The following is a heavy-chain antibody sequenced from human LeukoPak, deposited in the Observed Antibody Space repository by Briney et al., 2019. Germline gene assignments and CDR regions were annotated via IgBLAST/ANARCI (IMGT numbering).Heavy chain of an antibody. D-gene: IGHD3-3*01. CDR2: IYYSGST. Sequence: SETLSLTCTVSGGSISSSSYYWGWIRQPPGKGLEWIGSIYYSGSTYYNPSLKSRVTISVDTSKNQFSLKLSSVTAADTAVYYCARARFLEWRYFDYWGQGTLVTVSS. CDR3: ARARFLEWRYFDY. CDR1: GGSISSSSYY. J-gene: IGHJ4*02. V-gene: IGHV4-39*07.